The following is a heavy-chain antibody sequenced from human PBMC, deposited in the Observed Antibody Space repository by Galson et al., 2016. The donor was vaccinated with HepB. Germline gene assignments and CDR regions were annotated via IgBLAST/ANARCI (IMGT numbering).Heavy chain of an antibody. CDR1: GYTFTAYF. J-gene: IGHJ4*02. V-gene: IGHV1-2*02. CDR3: VRGDSGSSVY. D-gene: IGHD6-6*01. Sequence: SVKVSCKASGYTFTAYFIHWVRQAPGQGLEWMGWINPRGGGTNYAQKFQGRVTMTRDTSISTVYMLLSRLTSDDPAVYFCVRGDSGSSVYWGQGTLVTVSS. CDR2: INPRGGGT.